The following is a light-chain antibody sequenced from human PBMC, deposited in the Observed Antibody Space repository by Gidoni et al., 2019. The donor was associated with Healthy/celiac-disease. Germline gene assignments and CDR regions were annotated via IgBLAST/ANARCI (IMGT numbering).Light chain of an antibody. CDR1: SSDVGGYNY. J-gene: IGLJ3*02. CDR3: SSYTSSSTEV. Sequence: QSALTQPASVSGSPGQTITIPCTGTSSDVGGYNYVSWSQQHPGNAPKLMIYEVSTRPSVVSNRFSGSKSGTTASLTISGLQAEDEADYYCSSYTSSSTEVFGGGTKLTVL. CDR2: EVS. V-gene: IGLV2-14*01.